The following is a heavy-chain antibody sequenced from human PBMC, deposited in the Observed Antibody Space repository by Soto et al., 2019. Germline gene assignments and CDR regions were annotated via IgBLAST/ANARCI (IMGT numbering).Heavy chain of an antibody. CDR2: IKSDGSST. J-gene: IGHJ5*02. CDR3: ARSDWFDP. V-gene: IGHV3-74*01. CDR1: GFTFSTYW. Sequence: EVQLVESGGGLVQPGGSLRLSCAASGFTFSTYWMHWVRQAPGKGLVWVSRIKSDGSSTTYADSVKGRFTISRDNAKNTLYLQMNSLRVEDTAVYYCARSDWFDPWGQGTLVTVS.